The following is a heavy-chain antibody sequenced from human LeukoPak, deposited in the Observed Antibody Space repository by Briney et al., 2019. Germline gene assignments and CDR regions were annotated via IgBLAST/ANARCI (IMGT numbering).Heavy chain of an antibody. V-gene: IGHV1-2*02. J-gene: IGHJ6*02. D-gene: IGHD3-16*01. CDR1: GYTFTGYY. CDR3: ARGGAVPARYYYYGMDV. CDR2: INPNSGGT. Sequence: ASVKVSCKASGYTFTGYYMHWVRQAPGQGLEWMGWINPNSGGTNYAQKFQGRVTMTRDTSISTAYMEPSRLRSDDTAVYYCARGGAVPARYYYYGMDVWGQGTTVTVSS.